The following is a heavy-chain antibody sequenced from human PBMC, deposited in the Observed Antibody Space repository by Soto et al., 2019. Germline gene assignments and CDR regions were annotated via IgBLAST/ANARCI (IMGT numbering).Heavy chain of an antibody. D-gene: IGHD2-2*01. V-gene: IGHV1-18*01. Sequence: ASVKVSCKASGYTFTSYGISWVRQAPGQGLEWMGWISAYNGNTNYAQKLQGRVTMTTDTSTSTAYMELRSLRSDDTAVYYCARTVPAAIFRPRMDVWGQGTTVTVSS. J-gene: IGHJ6*02. CDR1: GYTFTSYG. CDR2: ISAYNGNT. CDR3: ARTVPAAIFRPRMDV.